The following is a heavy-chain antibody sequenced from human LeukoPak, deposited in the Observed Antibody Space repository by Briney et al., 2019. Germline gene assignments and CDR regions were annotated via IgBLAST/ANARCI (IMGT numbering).Heavy chain of an antibody. CDR2: IYSGGTT. CDR3: ASKLTSGY. D-gene: IGHD4-17*01. Sequence: GGSLRLSCVVSGFTVTSNYMSWVRQAPGKGLEWVSVIYSGGTTNYADAVKGRFTVYRDNSKNTLYLQMNSLRAEDTAVYYCASKLTSGYWGQGTLVTVSS. CDR1: GFTVTSNY. J-gene: IGHJ4*02. V-gene: IGHV3-66*01.